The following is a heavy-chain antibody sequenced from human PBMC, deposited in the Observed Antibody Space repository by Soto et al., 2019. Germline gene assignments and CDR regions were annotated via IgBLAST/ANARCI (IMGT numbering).Heavy chain of an antibody. CDR2: ISGSGGSS. J-gene: IGHJ6*02. V-gene: IGHV3-23*01. D-gene: IGHD6-13*01. CDR1: GFAFSTYA. Sequence: GGSLRLSCAVSGFAFSTYAMTWVRQAPGKXLEWVSVISGSGGSSYYAASVKGRFTISRDNSKNTLFLQMNGLRAEDTAVYYCAKVTKRAAAGRYEYYKYGMDVWGQGTTVTVSS. CDR3: AKVTKRAAAGRYEYYKYGMDV.